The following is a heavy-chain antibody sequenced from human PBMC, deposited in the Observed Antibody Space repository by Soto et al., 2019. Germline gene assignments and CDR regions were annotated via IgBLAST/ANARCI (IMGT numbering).Heavy chain of an antibody. CDR1: GFTVSSNY. CDR3: ARGVLDIVVVPAAMRYYYYYMDV. Sequence: VQLVESGGGLVQPGGSLRLSCAASGFTVSSNYMSWVRQAPGKGLEWVSVIYSGGSTYYADSVKGRFTISRDNSKNTLYLQMNSLRAEDTAVYYCARGVLDIVVVPAAMRYYYYYMDVWGKGTTVTVSS. J-gene: IGHJ6*03. D-gene: IGHD2-2*03. V-gene: IGHV3-66*01. CDR2: IYSGGST.